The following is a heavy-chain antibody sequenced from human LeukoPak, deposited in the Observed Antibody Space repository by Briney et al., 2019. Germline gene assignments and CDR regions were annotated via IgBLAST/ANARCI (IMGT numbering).Heavy chain of an antibody. CDR1: GFTFTTYW. J-gene: IGHJ5*02. V-gene: IGHV3-7*01. Sequence: GGSLRLSCAASGFTFTTYWMGWVRQAPGKGLEWVASIKQDGSEKYYVDSVKGRFTISRDSAENTVYLQMKSLKGEDTAFYYCARPLLYYYGSETYFWFDLWGQGTLVTVSS. D-gene: IGHD3-10*01. CDR3: ARPLLYYYGSETYFWFDL. CDR2: IKQDGSEK.